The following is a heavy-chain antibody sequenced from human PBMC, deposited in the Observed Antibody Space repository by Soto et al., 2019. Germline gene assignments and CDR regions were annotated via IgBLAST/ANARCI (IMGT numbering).Heavy chain of an antibody. D-gene: IGHD1-1*01. V-gene: IGHV3-7*01. Sequence: GGSLRLSCAASRFTFSRYWMSWVRQAPGRGLEWVANIKEDGSDKYYEDSVKGRFTISRDNAKNSLYLQMNSLRAEETAVYYCARGIDDNASFGMDVWGQGTTVTVSS. CDR1: RFTFSRYW. CDR2: IKEDGSDK. J-gene: IGHJ6*02. CDR3: ARGIDDNASFGMDV.